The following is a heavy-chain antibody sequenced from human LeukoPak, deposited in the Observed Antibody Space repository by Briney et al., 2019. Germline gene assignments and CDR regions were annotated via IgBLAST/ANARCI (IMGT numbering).Heavy chain of an antibody. CDR2: IRYDGSNK. CDR1: GFIFSNYG. D-gene: IGHD6-19*01. CDR3: AKESDRSVAGTFFTNY. V-gene: IGHV3-30*02. J-gene: IGHJ4*02. Sequence: PGGSLRLSCAASGFIFSNYGMHWVRQAPGKGLEWVAFIRYDGSNKYYADSVKGRFTISRDNSKSTLYLQMNSLRAEDTAVYYCAKESDRSVAGTFFTNYWGQGTLVTVSS.